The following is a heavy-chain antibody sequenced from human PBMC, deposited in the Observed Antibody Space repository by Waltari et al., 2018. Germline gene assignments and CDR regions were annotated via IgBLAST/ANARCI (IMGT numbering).Heavy chain of an antibody. CDR2: FDPEDGET. V-gene: IGHV1-24*01. J-gene: IGHJ5*02. CDR1: GYTLTELS. D-gene: IGHD5-12*01. CDR3: ATGPNSGYDWSSNWFDP. Sequence: QVQLVQSGAEVKKPGASVKVSCKVSGYTLTELSMHWVRQAPGKGLGWMGGFDPEDGETIYAHKFQGRVTMTEDTSTHTAYMELSSLRSEDTAVYYCATGPNSGYDWSSNWFDPWGQGTLVTVSS.